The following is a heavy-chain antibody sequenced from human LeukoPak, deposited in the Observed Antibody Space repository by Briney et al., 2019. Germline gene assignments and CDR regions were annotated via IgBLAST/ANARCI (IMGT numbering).Heavy chain of an antibody. J-gene: IGHJ5*02. CDR2: INPNSGGT. V-gene: IGHV1-2*02. D-gene: IGHD2-2*01. CDR3: ARVARRDIVVVPAAIVWFDP. Sequence: SSVKVSCKASGYTFTGYYMHWVRRAPGQGLEWMGWINPNSGGTNYAQKFQGRVTMTRDTSISTAYMELSRLRSDDTAVYYCARVARRDIVVVPAAIVWFDPWGQGTLVTVSS. CDR1: GYTFTGYY.